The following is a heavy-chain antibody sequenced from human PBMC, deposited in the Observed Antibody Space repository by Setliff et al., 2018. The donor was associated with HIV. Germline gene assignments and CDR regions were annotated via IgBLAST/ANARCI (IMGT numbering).Heavy chain of an antibody. CDR2: INEDGKTT. J-gene: IGHJ4*02. CDR1: GFTLSSNW. D-gene: IGHD3-3*01. CDR3: SRGTFGADDT. Sequence: PGGSLRLSCAGSGFTLSSNWMHWVRQAPGEGLVWVSRINEDGKTTNYADSVKGRFTIFRDNAKNTLYLQMNSLRVEDTAVYYCSRGTFGADDTWGQGTLVTVSS. V-gene: IGHV3-74*01.